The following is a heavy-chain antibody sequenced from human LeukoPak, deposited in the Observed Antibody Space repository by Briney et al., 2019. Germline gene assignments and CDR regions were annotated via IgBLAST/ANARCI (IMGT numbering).Heavy chain of an antibody. CDR3: ARGPIYCSSTSCPGGDAFDI. Sequence: PSETLSLTCTVSGXSISSYYWSWIRQPPGKGLEWIGYIYYSGSTNYNPSLKSRVTISVDTSKNQFSLKLSSVTAADTAVYYCARGPIYCSSTSCPGGDAFDIWGQGTMVTVSS. CDR2: IYYSGST. V-gene: IGHV4-59*01. J-gene: IGHJ3*02. CDR1: GXSISSYY. D-gene: IGHD2-2*01.